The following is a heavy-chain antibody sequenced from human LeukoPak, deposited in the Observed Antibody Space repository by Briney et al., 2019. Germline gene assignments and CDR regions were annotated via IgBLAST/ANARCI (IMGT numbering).Heavy chain of an antibody. D-gene: IGHD1-1*01. CDR2: ISYDGKTK. J-gene: IGHJ4*02. CDR1: GFTFSSYG. Sequence: GGSLRLSCAASGFTFSSYGMHWVRQAPGKGLEWVAVISYDGKTKYYADSVKGRFTISRDNSKNTLYLEMNSLRTEDTAVYYCARVGATGTADYWGQGTLVTVSS. V-gene: IGHV3-30*03. CDR3: ARVGATGTADY.